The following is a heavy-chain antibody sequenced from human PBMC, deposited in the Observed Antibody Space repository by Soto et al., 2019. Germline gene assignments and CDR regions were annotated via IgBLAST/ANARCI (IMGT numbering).Heavy chain of an antibody. CDR2: IIPILGIA. Sequence: QVQLVQSGAEVKKPGSSVKVSCKASGGTFSSYTISWVRQAPGQGLEWMGRIIPILGIANYAQKFQGRVXIXAXXSTSTAYMELSSLRSEDTAVYSCDLVTAIAGGVDYWGQGTLVTVSS. V-gene: IGHV1-69*02. D-gene: IGHD2-21*02. J-gene: IGHJ4*02. CDR1: GGTFSSYT. CDR3: DLVTAIAGGVDY.